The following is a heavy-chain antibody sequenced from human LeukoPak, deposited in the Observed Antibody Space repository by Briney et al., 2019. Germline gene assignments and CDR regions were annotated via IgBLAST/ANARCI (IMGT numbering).Heavy chain of an antibody. V-gene: IGHV4-59*12. CDR1: GDSISGYY. CDR2: VYYRGNS. J-gene: IGHJ5*02. Sequence: NASETLSLTCTVSGDSISGYYWTWFRQPPGKGLEWIGYVYYRGNSNRNPSLKSRVTILVDTSKNQFSLRLSSVTAADTAIYYCARDFNWFDPWGQGTLVAVSS. CDR3: ARDFNWFDP.